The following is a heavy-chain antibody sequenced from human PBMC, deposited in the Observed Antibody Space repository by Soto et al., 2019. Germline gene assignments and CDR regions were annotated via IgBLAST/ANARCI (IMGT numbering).Heavy chain of an antibody. J-gene: IGHJ5*02. D-gene: IGHD4-17*01. V-gene: IGHV4-4*02. CDR1: GDSISSTHW. Sequence: PSETLSLTCVVSGDSISSTHWWTWVRQTPGTGLEWIGEVYHTGSTKYNPSLKNRVTISLDKSNNQFSLNLKSLTAADTAVYYCARTDYGYWFDPWGQGTLVTVSS. CDR3: ARTDYGYWFDP. CDR2: VYHTGST.